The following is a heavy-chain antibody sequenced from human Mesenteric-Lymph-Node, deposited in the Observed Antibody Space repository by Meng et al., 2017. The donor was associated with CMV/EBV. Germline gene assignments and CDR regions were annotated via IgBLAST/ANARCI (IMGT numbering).Heavy chain of an antibody. CDR1: GFTFSDYA. CDR2: IYTGSSRT. V-gene: IGHV3-23*03. D-gene: IGHD5-24*01. J-gene: IGHJ4*02. Sequence: GESLKISCAASGFTFSDYAMSWVRQAPGKGLEWVSVIYTGSSRTYYADSVKGRFTVSRDDSKNTLFLQMNSLRVDDTAIYYCAKDHGDRGIGATNEYWGQGTQVTVSS. CDR3: AKDHGDRGIGATNEY.